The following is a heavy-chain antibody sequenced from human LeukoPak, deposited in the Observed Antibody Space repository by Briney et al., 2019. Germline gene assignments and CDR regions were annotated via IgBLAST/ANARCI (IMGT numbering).Heavy chain of an antibody. CDR1: GFTFSSYG. V-gene: IGHV3-30*18. Sequence: GGSLRLSCAASGFTFSSYGMHWVRQAPGKGLEWVAVISYDGSNKYYADSVKGRFTISRDNSKNTLYLQMNSLRAEDKAVYYCAKDHKGYCSGGSCYNWFDPWGQGTLVTVSS. CDR3: AKDHKGYCSGGSCYNWFDP. J-gene: IGHJ5*02. D-gene: IGHD2-15*01. CDR2: ISYDGSNK.